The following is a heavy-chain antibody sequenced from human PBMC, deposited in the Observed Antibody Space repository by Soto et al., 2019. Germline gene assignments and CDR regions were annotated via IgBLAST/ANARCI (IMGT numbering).Heavy chain of an antibody. CDR2: ISAYNGNT. CDR3: ARVLKPGIAAAGSDY. Sequence: GASVKLSCKASGYTFTSYGISWVRQAPRQGLEWMGWISAYNGNTNYAQKLQGRVTMTTDTSTSTAYMELRSLRSDDTAVYYCARVLKPGIAAAGSDYWGQGTLVTVSS. V-gene: IGHV1-18*01. CDR1: GYTFTSYG. D-gene: IGHD6-13*01. J-gene: IGHJ4*02.